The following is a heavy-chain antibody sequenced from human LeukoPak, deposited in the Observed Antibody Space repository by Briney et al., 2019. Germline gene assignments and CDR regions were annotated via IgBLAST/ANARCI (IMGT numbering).Heavy chain of an antibody. CDR3: ATGMTAPYYYYYMDV. J-gene: IGHJ6*03. CDR1: GFTFSSYG. CDR2: IWYDGSNK. V-gene: IGHV3-33*01. Sequence: GGSLRLSCAASGFTFSSYGMYWVRQAPGKGLEWVAVIWYDGSNKYYADSVKGRFTISRDNSKNTLCLQMNSLRAEDTAVYYCATGMTAPYYYYYMDVWGKGTTVTVSS. D-gene: IGHD1-20*01.